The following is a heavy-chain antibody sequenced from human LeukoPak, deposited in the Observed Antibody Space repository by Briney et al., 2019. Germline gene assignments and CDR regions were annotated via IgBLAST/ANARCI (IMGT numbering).Heavy chain of an antibody. V-gene: IGHV4-30-2*01. CDR1: GGSISSGDYP. J-gene: IGHJ4*02. CDR2: IFHTGHT. CDR3: ARGFYGSGSQFDY. Sequence: SQTLSLTCAVSGGSISSGDYPWSWIRQPPGKGLEWIGYIFHTGHTSYNPSLKSRVTISVDMSKNQLSLKLSSVTAADTAVFYCARGFYGSGSQFDYWGQGTLVTVSS. D-gene: IGHD3-10*01.